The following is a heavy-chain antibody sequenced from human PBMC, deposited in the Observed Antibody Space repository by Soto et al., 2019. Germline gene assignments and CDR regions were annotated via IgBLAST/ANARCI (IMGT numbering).Heavy chain of an antibody. D-gene: IGHD3-22*01. CDR3: ARTKITYYYDSSGYLRHFDL. J-gene: IGHJ2*01. V-gene: IGHV4-39*01. CDR1: GGSISSSSYY. Sequence: SESLSRTCTVSGGSISSSSYYWGWIRQPPGKGLEWIGSIYYSGSTYYNPSLKSRVTISVDTSKNQFSLKLSSVTAADTAVYYCARTKITYYYDSSGYLRHFDLWGRGTLVTVSS. CDR2: IYYSGST.